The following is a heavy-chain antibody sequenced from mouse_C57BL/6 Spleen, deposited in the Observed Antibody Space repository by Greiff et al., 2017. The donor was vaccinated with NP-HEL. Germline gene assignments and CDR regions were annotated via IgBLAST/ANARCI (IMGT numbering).Heavy chain of an antibody. J-gene: IGHJ4*01. CDR3: ARSYGKGAMDY. CDR2: IYPGDGDT. Sequence: QVTLKVSGPELVKPGASVKISCKASGYAFSSSWMNWVKQRPGKGLEWIGRIYPGDGDTNYNGKFKGKATLTADKSSSTAYMQLSSLTSEDSAVYFCARSYGKGAMDYWGQGTSVTVSS. D-gene: IGHD2-10*02. CDR1: GYAFSSSW. V-gene: IGHV1-82*01.